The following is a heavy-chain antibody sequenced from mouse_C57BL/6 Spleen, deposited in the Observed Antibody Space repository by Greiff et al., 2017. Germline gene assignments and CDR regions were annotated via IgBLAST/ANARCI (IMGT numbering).Heavy chain of an antibody. CDR1: GFNIKDYY. CDR2: IDPEDGDT. Sequence: EVQLQQSGAELVRPGASVKLSCTASGFNIKDYYMHWVKQRPEQGLEWIGRIDPEDGDTAYAPKFQGKATMTADTSSNTAYLQLSSLTSEDTAVYYCTTGYYGSSSWFAYWGQGTLVTVSA. J-gene: IGHJ3*01. CDR3: TTGYYGSSSWFAY. V-gene: IGHV14-1*01. D-gene: IGHD1-1*01.